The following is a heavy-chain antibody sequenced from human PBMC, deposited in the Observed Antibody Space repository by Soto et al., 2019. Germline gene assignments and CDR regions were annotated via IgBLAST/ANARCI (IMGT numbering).Heavy chain of an antibody. CDR2: IYYSGST. CDR3: ARARMVRGIISYYGMDV. J-gene: IGHJ6*02. D-gene: IGHD3-10*01. V-gene: IGHV4-31*03. Sequence: QVHLQESGPGLVKSSQTLSLTCTVSGGSISSDGNYWSWIRQHPGKGLEWIGYIYYSGSTNYNPSLKSRVTISVDTSKNQFSLKLNSVTAADTAVYYCARARMVRGIISYYGMDVWGQGTTVTVSS. CDR1: GGSISSDGNY.